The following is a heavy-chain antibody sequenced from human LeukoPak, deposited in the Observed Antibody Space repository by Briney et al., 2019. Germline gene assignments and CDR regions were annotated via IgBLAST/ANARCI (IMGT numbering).Heavy chain of an antibody. Sequence: SETLSLTCTVSGGSISGSSYYWGWIRQPPGKGLEWIGSIYYSGSTYYNPSLKSRVTISVDTSKNQFSLKLNSVTATDTAVYYCARAEFYGGNFDYWGQGTLVTVSS. V-gene: IGHV4-39*02. D-gene: IGHD4-23*01. J-gene: IGHJ4*02. CDR2: IYYSGST. CDR1: GGSISGSSYY. CDR3: ARAEFYGGNFDY.